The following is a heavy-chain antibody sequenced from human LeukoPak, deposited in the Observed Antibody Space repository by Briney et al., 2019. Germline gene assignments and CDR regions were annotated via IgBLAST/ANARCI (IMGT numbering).Heavy chain of an antibody. Sequence: GGSLRLSCAASGFTFSSYAMHWVRQAPGKGLEWVAVISYDGSNKYYADSVKGRFTISRDNSKNTLYLQMNSLRAEDTAVYYCARGRSVTAPFFDYWGQGTLVTVSS. CDR3: ARGRSVTAPFFDY. CDR2: ISYDGSNK. V-gene: IGHV3-30*04. J-gene: IGHJ4*02. CDR1: GFTFSSYA. D-gene: IGHD2-21*02.